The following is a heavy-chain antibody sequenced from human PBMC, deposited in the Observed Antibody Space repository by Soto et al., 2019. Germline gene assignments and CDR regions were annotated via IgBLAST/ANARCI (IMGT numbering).Heavy chain of an antibody. V-gene: IGHV4-39*07. CDR2: IYYSGST. CDR1: GGSISSSSYY. CDR3: ARSVDP. J-gene: IGHJ5*02. Sequence: SETLSLTCTVSGGSISSSSYYWGWIRQPPGKGLEWIGSIYYSGSTYYNPSLKSRVTISVDTSKNQFSLRLTSVTAADTAVYYCARSVDPWGQGTLVTVS.